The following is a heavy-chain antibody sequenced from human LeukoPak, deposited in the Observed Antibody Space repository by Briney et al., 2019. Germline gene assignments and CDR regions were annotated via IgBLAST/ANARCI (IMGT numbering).Heavy chain of an antibody. CDR2: INPNSGGT. CDR3: ARRFRYCSGGSCSDRLYDFDI. J-gene: IGHJ3*02. Sequence: ASVKVSCKASGYTFTGYYMHWVRQAPGQGLEWMGWINPNSGGTNYAQKFQGRVTMTRDTSISTAYMELSRLRSDDTAVYYCARRFRYCSGGSCSDRLYDFDIWGQGTMVTVSS. V-gene: IGHV1-2*02. D-gene: IGHD2-15*01. CDR1: GYTFTGYY.